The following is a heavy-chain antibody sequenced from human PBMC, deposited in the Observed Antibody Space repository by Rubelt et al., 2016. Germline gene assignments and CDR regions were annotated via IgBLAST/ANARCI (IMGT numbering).Heavy chain of an antibody. CDR2: IYYDDDK. J-gene: IGHJ4*02. V-gene: IGHV2-5*02. CDR3: SHRHYESYDSSGYKPFDY. CDR1: GFSLSTGGVG. Sequence: QITLKESGPTLVRPTQTLTLTCTFSGFSLSTGGVGVGWIRQPPGKALEWLALIYYDDDKRYSPSLKTRLTITKDTSKHQVVLTMTNLDPVDTATYYCSHRHYESYDSSGYKPFDYWGQGTLVTVSS. D-gene: IGHD3-22*01.